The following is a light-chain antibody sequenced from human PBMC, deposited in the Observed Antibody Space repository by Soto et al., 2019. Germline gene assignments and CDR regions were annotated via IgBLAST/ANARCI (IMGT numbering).Light chain of an antibody. CDR1: QSVSSSY. CDR3: HQYGSSPQT. V-gene: IGKV3-20*01. J-gene: IGKJ1*01. CDR2: GAS. Sequence: EIVLTLSPGTLSLSPGERATLSCRASQSVSSSYLAWYQQKPGQAPRLLIYGASSRATGIPDRFTGSGSGTDFTLTISRLEPEDFAVFYCHQYGSSPQTFGQGTKVDIK.